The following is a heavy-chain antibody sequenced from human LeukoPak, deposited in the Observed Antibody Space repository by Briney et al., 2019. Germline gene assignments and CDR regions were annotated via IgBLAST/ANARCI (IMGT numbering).Heavy chain of an antibody. V-gene: IGHV4-34*01. CDR1: GGSFSGYY. CDR2: INHSGST. D-gene: IGHD2-8*01. J-gene: IGHJ6*02. Sequence: SETLSLTCAVYGGSFSGYYWSWIRQPPGKGLEWIGEINHSGSTNYNPSLKSRVTISVDTSKNQFSLKLSSVTAADTAVYHCACHAPRYCTNGVCSYYYGMDVWGQGTTVTVSS. CDR3: ACHAPRYCTNGVCSYYYGMDV.